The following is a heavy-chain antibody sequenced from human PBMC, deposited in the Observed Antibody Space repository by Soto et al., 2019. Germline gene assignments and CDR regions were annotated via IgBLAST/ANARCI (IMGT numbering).Heavy chain of an antibody. CDR1: GVSIISYY. CDR3: ARQGGADSSGYEYYFDY. Sequence: SETLSLTCTVSGVSIISYYWSWILQPPWKGLEWIGYIYYSGSTNYNPSLKSRVTISVDTSKNQFSLKLSSVTAADTAVYYCARQGGADSSGYEYYFDYWGQGTLVTVAS. D-gene: IGHD3-22*01. J-gene: IGHJ4*02. CDR2: IYYSGST. V-gene: IGHV4-59*08.